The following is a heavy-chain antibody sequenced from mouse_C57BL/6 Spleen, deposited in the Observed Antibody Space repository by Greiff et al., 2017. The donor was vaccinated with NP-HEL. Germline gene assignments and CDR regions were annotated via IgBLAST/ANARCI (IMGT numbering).Heavy chain of an antibody. J-gene: IGHJ4*01. CDR2: ISSGSSTI. Sequence: EVQLQESGGGLVKPGGSLKLSCAASGFTFSDYGMHWVRQAPEKGLEWVAYISSGSSTIYYADTVKGRFTISRDNAKNTLFLQMTSLRSEDTAMYYCARITTVKAMDYWGQGTSVTVSS. CDR3: ARITTVKAMDY. D-gene: IGHD1-1*01. CDR1: GFTFSDYG. V-gene: IGHV5-17*01.